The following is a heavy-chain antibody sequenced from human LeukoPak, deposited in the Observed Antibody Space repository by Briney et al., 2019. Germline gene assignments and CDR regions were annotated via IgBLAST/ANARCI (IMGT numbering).Heavy chain of an antibody. V-gene: IGHV3-33*01. D-gene: IGHD1/OR15-1a*01. J-gene: IGHJ4*02. CDR2: IWYDGSNK. CDR1: GFTFSSYG. CDR3: ARDGTNRSFDY. Sequence: GGSLRLSCEASGFTFSSYGMHWVRQAPGKGLEWVGVIWYDGSNKYYADSVKGRFTISRDNSKNTLYLQMNSLRAEDTAVYYCARDGTNRSFDYWGQGTLVTVSS.